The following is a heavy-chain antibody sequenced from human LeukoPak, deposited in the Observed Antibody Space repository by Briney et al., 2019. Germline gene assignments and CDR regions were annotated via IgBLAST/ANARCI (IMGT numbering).Heavy chain of an antibody. Sequence: GSLRLSCAASGFTFSSYSMIWVRQAPGKGLEWVSSISSSSSSIYYADSVKGRFTISRDNAKNSLYLQMNSLRAEDTAVYYCARASKYYYDSSGYPLDYWGQGTLVTVSS. J-gene: IGHJ4*02. CDR1: GFTFSSYS. CDR2: ISSSSSSI. V-gene: IGHV3-21*01. CDR3: ARASKYYYDSSGYPLDY. D-gene: IGHD3-22*01.